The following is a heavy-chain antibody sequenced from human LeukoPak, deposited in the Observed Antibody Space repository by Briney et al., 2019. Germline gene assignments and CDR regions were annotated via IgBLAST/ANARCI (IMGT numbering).Heavy chain of an antibody. J-gene: IGHJ4*02. CDR2: TYYRSKWYN. D-gene: IGHD3-10*01. CDR3: ARQGYYGLGSYTRFDY. CDR1: GDSVSSNSAA. V-gene: IGHV6-1*01. Sequence: SQTLSLTCAISGDSVSSNSAAWNWIRQSPSRGLEWLGRTYYRSKWYNDYAVSVKSRITINPDTSKNQFSLKLSSVTAADTAVYYCARQGYYGLGSYTRFDYWGQGTLVTVSS.